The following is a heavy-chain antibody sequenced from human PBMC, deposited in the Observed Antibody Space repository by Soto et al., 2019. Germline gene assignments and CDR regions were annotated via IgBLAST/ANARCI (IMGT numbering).Heavy chain of an antibody. CDR1: GFTCSSYA. J-gene: IGHJ6*02. V-gene: IGHV3-64D*06. CDR3: VKVGVGCSGGSCYSGLYGMDV. Sequence: PGGSLRLSCSAAGFTCSSYAMHWVRQAPGKGLEYVSAISSNGGSTYYADSVKGRFTISRDNSKNTLYLQMSSLRAEDTAVYYCVKVGVGCSGGSCYSGLYGMDVWGQGTTVTVSS. D-gene: IGHD2-15*01. CDR2: ISSNGGST.